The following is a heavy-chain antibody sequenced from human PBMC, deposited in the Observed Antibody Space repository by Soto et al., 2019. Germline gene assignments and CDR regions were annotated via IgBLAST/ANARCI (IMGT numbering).Heavy chain of an antibody. D-gene: IGHD4-17*01. Sequence: GGSLRLSCAGSGFTFSHYWMNWVRQAPGKGLEWLANIKEDGSEIYYVASVKGRFTISRDNTKNSLYLQMNSLRAEDTALYYCARAGYGIPFDYWGQGTLVTVSS. CDR1: GFTFSHYW. V-gene: IGHV3-7*03. J-gene: IGHJ4*02. CDR2: IKEDGSEI. CDR3: ARAGYGIPFDY.